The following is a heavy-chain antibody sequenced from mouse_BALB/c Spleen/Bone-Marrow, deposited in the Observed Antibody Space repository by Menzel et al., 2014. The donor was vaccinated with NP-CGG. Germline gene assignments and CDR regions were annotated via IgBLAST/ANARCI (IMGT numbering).Heavy chain of an antibody. CDR2: IRNRANGYTT. D-gene: IGHD2-3*01. Sequence: EVQVVESGGGLVQPGGSLRLSCATSGFTFTDYYMNWVRQPPGKALEWLGFIRNRANGYTTEFSASVKGRFTISRDNSQIILYRQINTLRAEDSATYSCARYDGYSDNAMDYWGQGTSVTVSS. CDR3: ARYDGYSDNAMDY. CDR1: GFTFTDYY. V-gene: IGHV7-3*02. J-gene: IGHJ4*01.